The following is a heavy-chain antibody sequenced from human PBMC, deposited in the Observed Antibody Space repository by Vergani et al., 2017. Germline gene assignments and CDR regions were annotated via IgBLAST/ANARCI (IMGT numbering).Heavy chain of an antibody. J-gene: IGHJ4*02. CDR2: IYSGGST. CDR3: ARDRRYYYDSSGYAFDY. Sequence: EVQLVESGGGLIRPGGSLRLSCAASGFTVSSNYMSWVRQAPGKGLEWVSVIYSGGSTYYADSVKGRFTISRDNSKNTLYLQMNSLRAEDTAVYYCARDRRYYYDSSGYAFDYWGQGTLVTVSS. D-gene: IGHD3-22*01. CDR1: GFTVSSNY. V-gene: IGHV3-53*01.